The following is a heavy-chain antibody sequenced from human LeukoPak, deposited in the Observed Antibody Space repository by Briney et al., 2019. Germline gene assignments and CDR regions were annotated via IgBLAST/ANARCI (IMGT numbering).Heavy chain of an antibody. J-gene: IGHJ4*02. CDR3: AAALAIAVGGTTPGDY. CDR1: GFTFSSHY. V-gene: IGHV3-21*06. Sequence: GGSLRLSCAASGFTFSSHYMNWVRQAPGKGLEWVSSITSSSSDIFYADSLKGRFTISRDNAKNSLYLKMNSLRVEDTAVYYCAAALAIAVGGTTPGDYWGQGTLVTVSS. D-gene: IGHD6-19*01. CDR2: ITSSSSDI.